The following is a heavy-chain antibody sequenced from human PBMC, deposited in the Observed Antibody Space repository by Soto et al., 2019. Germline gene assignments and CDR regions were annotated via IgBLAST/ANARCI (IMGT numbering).Heavy chain of an antibody. D-gene: IGHD6-19*01. V-gene: IGHV3-30*18. CDR3: AKGQSGWYAPFDY. J-gene: IGHJ4*02. CDR2: ISYDGSNK. Sequence: GSLRLSCAASGFTFSSYSMNWVRQAPGKGLEWVSVISYDGSNKYYADSVKGRFTISRDNSKNTLYLQMNSLRAEDTAVYYCAKGQSGWYAPFDYWGQGTLVTVSS. CDR1: GFTFSSYS.